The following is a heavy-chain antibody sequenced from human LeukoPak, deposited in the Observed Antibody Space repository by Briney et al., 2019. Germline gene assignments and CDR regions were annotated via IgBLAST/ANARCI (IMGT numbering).Heavy chain of an antibody. J-gene: IGHJ4*02. V-gene: IGHV3-30*04. Sequence: GRSLRLSCAASGFTFSRYAMHWVRQAPGKGLEWVAIISYDASNKYYADSVKGRFSISRDNSKNTLYLQMNSLRAEDTAVYYCATKFGESKVVYWGQGTLVTVSS. CDR1: GFTFSRYA. CDR3: ATKFGESKVVY. CDR2: ISYDASNK. D-gene: IGHD3-10*01.